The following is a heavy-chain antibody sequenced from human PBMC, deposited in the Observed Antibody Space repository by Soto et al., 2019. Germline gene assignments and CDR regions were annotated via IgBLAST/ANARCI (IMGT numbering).Heavy chain of an antibody. CDR3: ARDRVVVVPAATLYYYYYGMDV. Sequence: PGGSLRLSCAASGFTFSSYEMNWVRQAPGKGLEWVSYISSSGSTIYYADSVKGRFTIPRDNAKNSLYLQMNSLRAEDTAVYYCARDRVVVVPAATLYYYYYGMDVWGQGTTVTVSS. V-gene: IGHV3-48*03. CDR2: ISSSGSTI. J-gene: IGHJ6*02. D-gene: IGHD2-2*01. CDR1: GFTFSSYE.